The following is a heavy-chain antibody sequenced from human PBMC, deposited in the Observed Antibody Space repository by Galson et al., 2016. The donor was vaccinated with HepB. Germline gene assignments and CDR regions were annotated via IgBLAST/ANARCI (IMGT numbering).Heavy chain of an antibody. CDR1: GFTFSTYS. CDR3: VRGWYSNSSPHFDY. J-gene: IGHJ4*02. V-gene: IGHV3-48*02. CDR2: IDSGSITI. Sequence: SLRLSCAASGFTFSTYSMNWVRQAPGKGLEWVSYIDSGSITIHYTDSVKGRFTISRGNAKNSLCLHMNSLRDEDTALYYCVRGWYSNSSPHFDYWGQGALVTVSP. D-gene: IGHD6-6*01.